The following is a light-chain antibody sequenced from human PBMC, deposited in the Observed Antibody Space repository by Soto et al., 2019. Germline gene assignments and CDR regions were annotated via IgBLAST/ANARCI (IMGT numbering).Light chain of an antibody. CDR3: QHARA. J-gene: IGKJ1*01. Sequence: IVMTQSAATLSVSPGETATLSCRASQSLTSYLAWYQQKPDQAPRLLIYGVSTRATGIPDRFSGSGSGTDFTLTISRLEPEDFAVYYCQHARAFGQGTKVDI. V-gene: IGKV3D-15*01. CDR1: QSLTSY. CDR2: GVS.